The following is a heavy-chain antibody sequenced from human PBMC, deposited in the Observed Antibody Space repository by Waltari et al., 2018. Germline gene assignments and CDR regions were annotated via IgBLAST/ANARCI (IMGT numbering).Heavy chain of an antibody. CDR3: ARHMTDDYGDSNDAFDI. V-gene: IGHV4-30-4*08. J-gene: IGHJ3*02. CDR2: IYYSGST. Sequence: QVQLQESGPGLVKPSQTLSLTCTVSGGSISSGDYYWSWIRQPPGKGLEWIGYIYYSGSTYYNPSLKSRVTISVDTSKNQFSLKLSSVTAADTAVYYCARHMTDDYGDSNDAFDIWGQGTMVTVSS. CDR1: GGSISSGDYY. D-gene: IGHD4-17*01.